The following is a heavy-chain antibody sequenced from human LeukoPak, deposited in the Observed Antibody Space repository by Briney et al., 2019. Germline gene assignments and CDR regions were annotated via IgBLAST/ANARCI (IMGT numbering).Heavy chain of an antibody. D-gene: IGHD6-19*01. Sequence: SQTLSLTCAISGDSVSSNSVGWNWIRQSPSRGLEWLGRTYYRSKWYNDYAVSVKSRITINPDTSKNQFSLQLNSVTPEDTAVYYCAREAAGNQWLGDAFDIWGQGTMVTVSS. V-gene: IGHV6-1*01. CDR1: GDSVSSNSVG. J-gene: IGHJ3*02. CDR3: AREAAGNQWLGDAFDI. CDR2: TYYRSKWYN.